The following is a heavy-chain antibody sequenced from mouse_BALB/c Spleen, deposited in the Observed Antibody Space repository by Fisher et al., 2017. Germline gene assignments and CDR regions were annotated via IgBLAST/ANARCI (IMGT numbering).Heavy chain of an antibody. D-gene: IGHD1-1*01. J-gene: IGHJ1*01. Sequence: KFKGKATLTVDKSSSTAYMQLSSLTSEDSAVYFCARSGSYGGSYWYFDVWGAGTTVTVSS. V-gene: IGHV1-12*01. CDR3: ARSGSYGGSYWYFDV.